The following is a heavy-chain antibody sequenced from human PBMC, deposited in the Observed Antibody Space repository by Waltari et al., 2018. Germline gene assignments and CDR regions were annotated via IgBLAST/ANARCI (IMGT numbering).Heavy chain of an antibody. D-gene: IGHD5-18*01. CDR3: ARGWIQLSTYYDAFDI. CDR1: GGSISSSSYY. Sequence: QLQLQESGPGLVKPSETLSLTCTVSGGSISSSSYYWGWIRKPPGKGLEWIGSIHYSGSTYYNPSLTSRGTISVDTSKNQFSLKLSSVTAADTAVYYCARGWIQLSTYYDAFDIWGQGTMVTVSS. J-gene: IGHJ3*02. CDR2: IHYSGST. V-gene: IGHV4-39*01.